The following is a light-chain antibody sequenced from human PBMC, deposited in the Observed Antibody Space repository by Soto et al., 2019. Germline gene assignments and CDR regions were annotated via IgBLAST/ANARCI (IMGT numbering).Light chain of an antibody. CDR1: QSLSSNY. CDR3: HQYGRSAIFT. V-gene: IGKV3-20*01. J-gene: IGKJ3*01. CDR2: GAS. Sequence: EIVLTQSPGTLSLSPGERATLSCRASQSLSSNYLAWYQQKPGQAPRLLIYGASSMASGIPDRFSGSGSGTAFTLTISSLEPEDFAVYYCHQYGRSAIFTLGPGTTVDIK.